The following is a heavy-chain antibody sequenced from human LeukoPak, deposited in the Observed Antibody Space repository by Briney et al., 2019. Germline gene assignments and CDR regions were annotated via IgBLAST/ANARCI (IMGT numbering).Heavy chain of an antibody. CDR2: INPSGGST. J-gene: IGHJ4*02. CDR1: GYTFTSYY. V-gene: IGHV1-46*01. D-gene: IGHD6-19*01. Sequence: ASVKVSCKASGYTFTSYYMHWVRQAPGQGLEWMGIINPSGGSTSYAQKFQGRVTMTRDMSTSTVYMELSSLRSEDTAVYYCARQTREGIAVAVTELWGQGTLVTVSS. CDR3: ARQTREGIAVAVTEL.